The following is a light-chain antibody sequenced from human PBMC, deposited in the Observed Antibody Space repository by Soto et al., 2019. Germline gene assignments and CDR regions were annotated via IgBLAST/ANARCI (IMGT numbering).Light chain of an antibody. J-gene: IGLJ2*01. CDR3: GTWDSSLSAVV. Sequence: QSVLTQPPSVSAAPGQTVTISCSGSSSNIGNNYVSWYQQLPGTAPKLLIYDTHKRPSGIPDRFSGSKSATSATLGITGLQTGDEADYYCGTWDSSLSAVVFGGGTKLTVL. V-gene: IGLV1-51*01. CDR2: DTH. CDR1: SSNIGNNY.